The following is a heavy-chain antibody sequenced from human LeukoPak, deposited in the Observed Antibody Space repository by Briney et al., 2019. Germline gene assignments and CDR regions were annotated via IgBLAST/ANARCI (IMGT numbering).Heavy chain of an antibody. J-gene: IGHJ4*02. CDR1: GYTSTNYG. V-gene: IGHV1-18*01. CDR3: SRDSGYCSSGSCWYFDF. CDR2: ISINRGNT. Sequence: ASVKVSCKASGYTSTNYGISWVRQAPGQGLEWMGWISINRGNTNYAQKFQGRVTMTRDTSMSTAYMELSRLRSDDTAVYYCSRDSGYCSSGSCWYFDFWGQGTLVTVSA. D-gene: IGHD2-15*01.